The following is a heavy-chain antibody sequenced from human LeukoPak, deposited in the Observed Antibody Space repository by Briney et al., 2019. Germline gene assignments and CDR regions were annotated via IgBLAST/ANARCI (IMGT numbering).Heavy chain of an antibody. CDR2: VSYDESNK. D-gene: IGHD3-9*01. V-gene: IGHV3-30*04. Sequence: GRSLRLSCAASGFTFNSYSMHWVRQAPGKGLEWVAVVSYDESNKYYADSVKGRFTISRDNSKNTLYLLMNSLRVGDTALYYCARDYDILTAYLSFWGQGTLVTVSS. J-gene: IGHJ4*02. CDR1: GFTFNSYS. CDR3: ARDYDILTAYLSF.